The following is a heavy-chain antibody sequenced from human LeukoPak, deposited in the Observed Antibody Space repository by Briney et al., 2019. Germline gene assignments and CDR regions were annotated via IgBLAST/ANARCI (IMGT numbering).Heavy chain of an antibody. CDR2: INHSGST. V-gene: IGHV4-34*01. CDR3: ARFSEMATIAEGDY. CDR1: GGSFSGYY. J-gene: IGHJ4*02. Sequence: PSETLSLTCAVYGGSFSGYYWSWIRQPPGKGLEWIGEINHSGSTNYNPSLKSRVTISVDTSKNQFSLKLSSVTAADTAVYYCARFSEMATIAEGDYWGQGTLVTVSS. D-gene: IGHD5-24*01.